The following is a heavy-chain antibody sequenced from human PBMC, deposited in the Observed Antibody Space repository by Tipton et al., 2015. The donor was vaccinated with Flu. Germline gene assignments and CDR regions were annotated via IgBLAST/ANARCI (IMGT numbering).Heavy chain of an antibody. D-gene: IGHD4-17*01. Sequence: TLSLTCTVSGGSITSYYWSWIRQPPGKGLEWIGYIYYSGSTNYNPSLKSRVTISVDTSKNQFSLKLSSVTAADMAVYYCARRKTVTTRLTYFDYWGQETLVTVSS. CDR2: IYYSGST. J-gene: IGHJ4*02. CDR3: ARRKTVTTRLTYFDY. V-gene: IGHV4-59*08. CDR1: GGSITSYY.